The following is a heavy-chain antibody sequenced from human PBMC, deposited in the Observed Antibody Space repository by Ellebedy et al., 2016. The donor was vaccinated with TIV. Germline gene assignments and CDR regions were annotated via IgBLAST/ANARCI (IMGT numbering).Heavy chain of an antibody. CDR1: GYTFTGYY. V-gene: IGHV1-2*02. J-gene: IGHJ4*02. CDR2: INPNSGDT. Sequence: AASVKVFCKASGYTFTGYYIHWVRQAPGQGLEWVGWINPNSGDTNYAQKLQGRVTVTGDTSISTAYMELSRLVSDDTAVYYCVRDLTNYGSSSYWGQGTPVTVSS. CDR3: VRDLTNYGSSSY. D-gene: IGHD3-22*01.